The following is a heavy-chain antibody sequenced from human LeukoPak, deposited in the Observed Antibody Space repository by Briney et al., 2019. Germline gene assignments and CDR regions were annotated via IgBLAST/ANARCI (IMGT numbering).Heavy chain of an antibody. CDR2: IIPIFGTA. D-gene: IGHD3-3*01. Sequence: SVTVSCKASGGTFSSYAISWVRQAPGQGLEWMGGIIPIFGTANYAQKFQGRVTITADESTSTAYMELSSLRSEDTAVYYCARGRPYYDFWSGYSEYYFDYWGQGTLVTVSS. V-gene: IGHV1-69*13. CDR3: ARGRPYYDFWSGYSEYYFDY. J-gene: IGHJ4*02. CDR1: GGTFSSYA.